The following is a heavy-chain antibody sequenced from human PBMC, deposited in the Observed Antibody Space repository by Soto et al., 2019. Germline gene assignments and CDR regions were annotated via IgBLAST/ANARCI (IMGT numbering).Heavy chain of an antibody. CDR1: GSTFSNAW. V-gene: IGHV3-15*01. Sequence: PGGSLRLSCAASGSTFSNAWMSWVRKAPGKGLEWVGYIKRKTDGGTADYAAPVKGRFTISRDDSKNTLYLQMNSLKTEDTAVYYCTATLGSWGRGTLVTVSS. D-gene: IGHD3-16*01. J-gene: IGHJ5*02. CDR2: IKRKTDGGTA. CDR3: TATLGS.